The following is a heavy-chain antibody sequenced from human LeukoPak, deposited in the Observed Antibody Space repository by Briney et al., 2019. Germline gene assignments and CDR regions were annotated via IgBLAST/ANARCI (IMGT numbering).Heavy chain of an antibody. Sequence: GGSLRLSCAASGFTFSSYAMSWVREAPGKGLEWVSAISGSGGRPYYADSVKGRFTISRDISQNTLYLEMNSMRAEDTAVYYCAKEGAYSGLYYFDYWGQGTLVTVSS. CDR2: ISGSGGRP. J-gene: IGHJ4*02. V-gene: IGHV3-23*01. CDR1: GFTFSSYA. D-gene: IGHD2-15*01. CDR3: AKEGAYSGLYYFDY.